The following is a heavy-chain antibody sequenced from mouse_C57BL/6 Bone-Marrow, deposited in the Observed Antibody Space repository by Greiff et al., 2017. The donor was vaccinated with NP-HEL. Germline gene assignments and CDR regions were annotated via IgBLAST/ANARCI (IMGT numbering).Heavy chain of an antibody. J-gene: IGHJ1*03. CDR1: GFTFSSYA. V-gene: IGHV5-9-1*02. CDR3: TRDYDGYWYFDV. Sequence: EVKVVESGEGLVKPGGSLKLSCAASGFTFSSYAMSWVRQTPEKRLEWVAYISSGGDYIYYVDTVKGRFTISRDNARNTLYLQMSSLKSEDTAMYYCTRDYDGYWYFDVWGTGTTVTVSS. CDR2: ISSGGDYI. D-gene: IGHD2-4*01.